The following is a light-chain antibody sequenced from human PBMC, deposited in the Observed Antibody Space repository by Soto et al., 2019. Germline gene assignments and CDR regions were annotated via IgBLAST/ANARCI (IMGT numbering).Light chain of an antibody. CDR3: QQLNSYPWT. Sequence: IPLTQSPSSLSASVGDRVTITCRASQGISSYLAWYQQKPGKAPKLLIYAASTLQSGVPSRFSGSGSGTEFTLTISSLQPEDFATYYCQQLNSYPWTFGQGTKVEIK. V-gene: IGKV1-9*01. CDR1: QGISSY. J-gene: IGKJ1*01. CDR2: AAS.